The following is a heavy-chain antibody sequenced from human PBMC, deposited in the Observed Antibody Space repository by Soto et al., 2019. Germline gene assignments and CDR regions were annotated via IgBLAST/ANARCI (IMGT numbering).Heavy chain of an antibody. J-gene: IGHJ5*02. V-gene: IGHV1-18*01. CDR3: ARDNPPFDP. CDR2: ISAYNGNT. Sequence: QVQLVQSGAEVKKPGASVKVSCKASGYTFTSYGISWVRQAPGQGLEWMGWISAYNGNTKYAQKRQPRVTMTTDTSTITAYMELSSRRADDTAVCSCARDNPPFDPSGQAALVTVSS. CDR1: GYTFTSYG.